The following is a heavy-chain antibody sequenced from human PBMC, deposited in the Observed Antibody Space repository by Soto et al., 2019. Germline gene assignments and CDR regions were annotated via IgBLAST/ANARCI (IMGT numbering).Heavy chain of an antibody. Sequence: GGSLRLSCAASGFTVSSNYMSWVRQAPGKGLEWVSVIYSGGSTYYADSVKGRFTISRDNSKNTLYLQMNSLRAEDTAVYYCARDYLYYDILTGPKPYYYGMDVWGQGTTVTVSS. CDR2: IYSGGST. V-gene: IGHV3-66*01. CDR3: ARDYLYYDILTGPKPYYYGMDV. D-gene: IGHD3-9*01. CDR1: GFTVSSNY. J-gene: IGHJ6*02.